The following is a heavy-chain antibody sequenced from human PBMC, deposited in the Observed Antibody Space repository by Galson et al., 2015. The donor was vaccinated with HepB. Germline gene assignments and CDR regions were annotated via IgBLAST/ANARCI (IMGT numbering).Heavy chain of an antibody. CDR2: TSANNGHT. D-gene: IGHD2-2*01. J-gene: IGHJ6*02. CDR3: ATLSGECRTTRCYPPSPANPYYFYGMDV. CDR1: GYTFTSYG. Sequence: SVKVSCKASGYTFTSYGISWVRQAPGQGLEWMGWTSANNGHTNYAQKLHNRVTMTTDTSTSTAYMELSSLSSEDTAVYYCATLSGECRTTRCYPPSPANPYYFYGMDVWGQGTTVTVSS. V-gene: IGHV1-18*01.